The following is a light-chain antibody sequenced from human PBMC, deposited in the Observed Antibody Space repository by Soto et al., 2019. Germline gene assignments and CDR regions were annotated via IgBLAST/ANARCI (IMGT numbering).Light chain of an antibody. V-gene: IGLV2-14*03. CDR2: DVS. CDR1: SSDVGGYDS. Sequence: QSALTQPASVSGSPGQSLTISCTGTSSDVGGYDSVSWYQHHPGKAPRLMIYDVSNRPSGISNRFSASKSGNTASLTISGLQAEDEANYDCSSYTISSSVVFGGGTKLTVL. J-gene: IGLJ2*01. CDR3: SSYTISSSVV.